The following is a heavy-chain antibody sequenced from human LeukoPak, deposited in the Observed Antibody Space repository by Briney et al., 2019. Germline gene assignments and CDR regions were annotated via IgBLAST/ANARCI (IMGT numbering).Heavy chain of an antibody. CDR2: IYYSGST. J-gene: IGHJ5*02. CDR3: ARGPGYYYDSSGYP. D-gene: IGHD3-22*01. Sequence: PSETLSLTCTVSGDSISSYYWNWIRQPPGKGLEWIGYIYYSGSTNYNPSLKSRVTISVDTSKNQFSLKLSSVTAADTAVYYCARGPGYYYDSSGYPWGQGTLVTVSS. CDR1: GDSISSYY. V-gene: IGHV4-59*12.